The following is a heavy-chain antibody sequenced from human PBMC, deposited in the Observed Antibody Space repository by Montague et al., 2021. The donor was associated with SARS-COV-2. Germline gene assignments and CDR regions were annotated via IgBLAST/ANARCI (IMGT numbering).Heavy chain of an antibody. Sequence: SLRLSCAASGLTVSSTYVGWVRQAPGKGLEWVSAISGSGGSTYYADSVKGRFTISRDNSKNTLYLQMNSLRAEDTAVYYCAKDPRIVRWSDPWGQGTLVTVSS. V-gene: IGHV3-23*01. J-gene: IGHJ5*02. CDR2: ISGSGGST. CDR1: GLTVSSTY. CDR3: AKDPRIVRWSDP. D-gene: IGHD3-16*02.